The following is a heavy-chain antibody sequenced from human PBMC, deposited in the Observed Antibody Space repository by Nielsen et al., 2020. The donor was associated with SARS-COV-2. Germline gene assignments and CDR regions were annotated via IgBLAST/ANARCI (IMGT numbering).Heavy chain of an antibody. Sequence: GGSLRLSCAASGFTFDDYAMHWVRQAPGKGLEWVSGISWNSGSIGYADSVKGRFTISRDNAKNSLYLQMNSLRAEDTALYYCAKDIEQWLLVDGYRRFDPWSQGTLVTVSS. CDR2: ISWNSGSI. V-gene: IGHV3-9*01. D-gene: IGHD6-19*01. CDR3: AKDIEQWLLVDGYRRFDP. J-gene: IGHJ5*02. CDR1: GFTFDDYA.